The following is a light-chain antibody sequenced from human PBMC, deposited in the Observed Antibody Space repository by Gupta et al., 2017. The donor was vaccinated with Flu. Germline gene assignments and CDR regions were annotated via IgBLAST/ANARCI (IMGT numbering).Light chain of an antibody. CDR2: DAS. CDR3: QQRSIWRT. CDR1: QSVTSC. V-gene: IGKV3-11*01. Sequence: IVLTLSPATLSLSPGELSSLSFRASQSVTSCLAWYQQKPGQSPRLIIYDASNRDRGITDRFSGSGDEKDFTLTSSRREDEDCAVYYGQQRSIWRTFGQGTKLDIK. J-gene: IGKJ2*01.